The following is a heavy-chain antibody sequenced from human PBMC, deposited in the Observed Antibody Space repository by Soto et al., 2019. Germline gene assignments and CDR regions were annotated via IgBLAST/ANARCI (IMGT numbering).Heavy chain of an antibody. D-gene: IGHD1-20*01. CDR3: ATTLPHHNWNPTWFDP. CDR1: GYSFTSYW. J-gene: IGHJ5*02. CDR2: IYPGDSDT. Sequence: PGESLKISCKGSGYSFTSYWIGWVRQMPGKGLEWMGIIYPGDSDTRYSPSFQGQVTISADKSISTAYLQWSSLKASDTAMYYCATTLPHHNWNPTWFDPWGQGTLVTVSS. V-gene: IGHV5-51*01.